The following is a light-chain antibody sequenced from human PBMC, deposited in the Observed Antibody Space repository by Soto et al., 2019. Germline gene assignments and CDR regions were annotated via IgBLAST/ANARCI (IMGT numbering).Light chain of an antibody. CDR3: QQYGRSPRT. V-gene: IGKV3-20*01. CDR2: GAS. Sequence: EIVLTQSPVTLSLSPLERATLSCIASQSVSSSYLAWYQQKPGQAPRLLIYGASSRATGIPDRFSGSGSGTDFTLTISRLEPEDFAVYYCQQYGRSPRTFGQGTRLEIK. CDR1: QSVSSSY. J-gene: IGKJ5*01.